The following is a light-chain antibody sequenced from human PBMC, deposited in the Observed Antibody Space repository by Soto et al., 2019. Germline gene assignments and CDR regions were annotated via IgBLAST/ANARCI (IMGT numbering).Light chain of an antibody. V-gene: IGKV1-5*03. CDR3: QQYNSYPLT. CDR1: QSISTW. Sequence: DIQMTQSPSTLSASVGDRVTITCRASQSISTWLAWYQQKPGKAPKVLIYKASSLKSGVPSRLSGSGSWTEFTLTISSLQPDDIATYYCQQYNSYPLTFGGGTKVEIK. CDR2: KAS. J-gene: IGKJ4*01.